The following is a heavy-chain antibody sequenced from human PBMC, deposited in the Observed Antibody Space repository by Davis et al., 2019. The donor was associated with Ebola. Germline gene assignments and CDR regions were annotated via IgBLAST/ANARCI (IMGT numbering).Heavy chain of an antibody. Sequence: ASVKVSCKASGYTFTSYDINWVRQATGQGLEWMGWMNPNSGNTGYAQKFQGRVTMTRNTSITTAYMEMSRLRSDDTAVYYCARGDIIVVPAAILHFWGQGTLVTVSS. CDR3: ARGDIIVVPAAILHF. CDR2: MNPNSGNT. J-gene: IGHJ4*02. CDR1: GYTFTSYD. D-gene: IGHD2-2*02. V-gene: IGHV1-8*01.